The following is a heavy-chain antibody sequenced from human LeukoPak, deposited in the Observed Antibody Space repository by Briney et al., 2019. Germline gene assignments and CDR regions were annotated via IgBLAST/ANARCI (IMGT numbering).Heavy chain of an antibody. V-gene: IGHV1-2*02. CDR1: GYTFTGYY. Sequence: GASVKVSCKASGYTFTGYYMHWVRQAPGQGLEWMGWINPNSGGTNYAQKFQGRVTMTRDTSISTAYMELSRLRSDDTAVYYCASSMVRGGTTYYGMDVWGQGTTVTVSS. CDR2: INPNSGGT. CDR3: ASSMVRGGTTYYGMDV. D-gene: IGHD3-10*01. J-gene: IGHJ6*02.